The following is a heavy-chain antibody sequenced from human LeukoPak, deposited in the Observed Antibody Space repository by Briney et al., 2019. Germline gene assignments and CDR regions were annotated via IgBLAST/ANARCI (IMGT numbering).Heavy chain of an antibody. CDR3: ARDRVVEMATNPGYYYGMDV. V-gene: IGHV7-4-1*02. Sequence: ASVKVSCKASGYTFTSYAMNWVRQAPGQGLEWMGWINTNTGNPTYAQGFTGRFVFSLDTSVSTAYLQISSLKAEDTAVYYCARDRVVEMATNPGYYYGMDVWGQGTTVTVSS. CDR1: GYTFTSYA. CDR2: INTNTGNP. D-gene: IGHD5-24*01. J-gene: IGHJ6*02.